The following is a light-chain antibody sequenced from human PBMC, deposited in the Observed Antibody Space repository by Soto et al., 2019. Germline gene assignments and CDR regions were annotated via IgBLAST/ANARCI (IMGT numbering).Light chain of an antibody. V-gene: IGKV3-20*01. CDR3: QQYGASPIT. CDR1: QTVAFNY. Sequence: ETVLTQSPGTLSVSPGEGATLSCRASQTVAFNYLAWYQQKPGQPPRLLIEGASNRAAGVPDSFSGSGSGTDFTLTISRLEAEDSAMYYCQQYGASPITFGPGTRVDIQ. CDR2: GAS. J-gene: IGKJ3*01.